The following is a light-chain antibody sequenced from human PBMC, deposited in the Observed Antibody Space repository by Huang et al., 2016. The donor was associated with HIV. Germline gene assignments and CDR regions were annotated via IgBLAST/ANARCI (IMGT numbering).Light chain of an antibody. V-gene: IGKV2-28*01. CDR1: QSLLHSNGYNY. Sequence: DFVMTQSPLSLSVTPGEPASISCRSSQSLLHSNGYNYLDWYLQRPGQSPQLLIYLGSNRASGVPDRFSGSGSGTDFTLKISRVEAEDIGVYYCMQSLQTITFGQGTRLEIK. CDR2: LGS. CDR3: MQSLQTIT. J-gene: IGKJ5*01.